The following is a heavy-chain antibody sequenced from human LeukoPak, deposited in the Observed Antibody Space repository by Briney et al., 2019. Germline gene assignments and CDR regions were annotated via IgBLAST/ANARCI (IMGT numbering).Heavy chain of an antibody. CDR2: IYHSGST. D-gene: IGHD3-3*01. V-gene: IGHV4-38-2*02. Sequence: PSETLSLTCTVSGYSISSGYYWGWIRPPPGKGLEWIGSIYHSGSTYYNPSLKSRVIISVDTSKNQFSLKLSSVTAADTAVYYCAAEYYDFWSGRPNAFDIWGQGTMVTVSS. J-gene: IGHJ3*02. CDR3: AAEYYDFWSGRPNAFDI. CDR1: GYSISSGYY.